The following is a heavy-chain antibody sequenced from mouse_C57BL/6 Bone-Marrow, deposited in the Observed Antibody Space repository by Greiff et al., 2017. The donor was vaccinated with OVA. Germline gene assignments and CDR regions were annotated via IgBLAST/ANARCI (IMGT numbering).Heavy chain of an antibody. CDR2: ISSGSSTI. V-gene: IGHV5-17*01. J-gene: IGHJ3*01. CDR1: GFTFSDYG. Sequence: EVKLMESGGGLVKPGGSLKLSCAASGFTFSDYGMHWVRQAPEKGLEWVAYISSGSSTIYYADTVKGRFTISRDNAKNTLFLQMTSLRSEDTAMYYCAEDGYYWFAYWGQGTLVTVSA. CDR3: AEDGYYWFAY. D-gene: IGHD2-3*01.